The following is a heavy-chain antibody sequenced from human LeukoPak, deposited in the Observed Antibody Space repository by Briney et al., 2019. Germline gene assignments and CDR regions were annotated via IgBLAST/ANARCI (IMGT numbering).Heavy chain of an antibody. Sequence: GGSLRLSCAASGFTFSSYAMHWVRQAPGKGLEWVAVISYDGSNKYYADSVKGRFTISRDNSKNTLYLQMNSLRAEDTAVYYCARGRMATIDYYYGMDVWGQGTTVAVSS. V-gene: IGHV3-30*04. D-gene: IGHD5-24*01. CDR1: GFTFSSYA. J-gene: IGHJ6*02. CDR2: ISYDGSNK. CDR3: ARGRMATIDYYYGMDV.